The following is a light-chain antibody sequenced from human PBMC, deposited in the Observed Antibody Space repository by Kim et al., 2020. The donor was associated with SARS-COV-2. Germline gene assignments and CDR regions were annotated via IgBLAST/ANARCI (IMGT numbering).Light chain of an antibody. V-gene: IGLV3-19*01. CDR3: HSRDNHLWV. CDR1: SLRMYY. J-gene: IGLJ3*02. Sequence: SSELTQDPAVSVALGETVTITCQGDSLRMYYASWYQKKPGQAPILVIYGKNSRPSGIPDRFSGSTSGDTASLTIIGAQAEDEADYYCHSRDNHLWVFGGGTQVTVL. CDR2: GKN.